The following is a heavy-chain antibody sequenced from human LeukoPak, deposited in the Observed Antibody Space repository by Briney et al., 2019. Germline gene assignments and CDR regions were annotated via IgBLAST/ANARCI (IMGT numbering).Heavy chain of an antibody. CDR2: VNRDGSET. CDR3: ARTGIAARPTVWFDP. CDR1: GFALSSHW. V-gene: IGHV3-7*01. Sequence: GGSLRLSCAASGFALSSHWMTWVRQVPGRGPEWVANVNRDGSETYYLDSVKGRFTISKDNAKNTLYLQMNSLRAEDTAVYYCARTGIAARPTVWFDPWGQGTLVTVSS. D-gene: IGHD6-6*01. J-gene: IGHJ5*02.